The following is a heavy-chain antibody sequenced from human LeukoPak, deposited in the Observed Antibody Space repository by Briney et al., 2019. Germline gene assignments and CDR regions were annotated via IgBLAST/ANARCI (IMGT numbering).Heavy chain of an antibody. CDR3: ARLPFYGSGNY. Sequence: PSETLSLTCAVYGGSFSGYYWSWIRQPPGKGLEWIGYIYYSGSTNYNPSLKSRVTISVDTSKNQFSLKLSSVTAADTAVYYCARLPFYGSGNYWGQGTLVTVSS. J-gene: IGHJ4*02. CDR2: IYYSGST. V-gene: IGHV4-59*01. D-gene: IGHD3-10*01. CDR1: GGSFSGYY.